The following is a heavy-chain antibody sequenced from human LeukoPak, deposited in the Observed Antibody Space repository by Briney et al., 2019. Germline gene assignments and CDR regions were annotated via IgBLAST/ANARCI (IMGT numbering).Heavy chain of an antibody. V-gene: IGHV3-23*01. CDR2: ITCRGCT. Sequence: GGSLTLSCAAYGFTFSNYGMNGVRQAPGKGLEGVSGITCRGCTYYTQSVMGRFTISRDNSKNPLYLQMNSLRAEDTAVYYCARRAGAYSHPYDYWGQGTLVTVSS. D-gene: IGHD4/OR15-4a*01. CDR1: GFTFSNYG. CDR3: ARRAGAYSHPYDY. J-gene: IGHJ4*02.